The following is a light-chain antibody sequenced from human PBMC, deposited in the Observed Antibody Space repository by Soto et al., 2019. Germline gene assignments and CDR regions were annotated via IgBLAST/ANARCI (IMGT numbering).Light chain of an antibody. CDR1: QGIRNF. V-gene: IGKV1-27*01. Sequence: DIPMTQSPTSLSASVGDRVTITCRASQGIRNFVAWYQQKPGKAPKLLIYAASTLQSVVQSRFSGSGSGTDFTLTINSLQPEDVATYSCQKYSSVPVFGPGTKVEIK. CDR3: QKYSSVPV. CDR2: AAS. J-gene: IGKJ3*01.